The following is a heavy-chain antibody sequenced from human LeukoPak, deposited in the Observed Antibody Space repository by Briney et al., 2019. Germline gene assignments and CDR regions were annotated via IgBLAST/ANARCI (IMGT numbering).Heavy chain of an antibody. CDR2: FDPEEGER. Sequence: GASVNVFCKVCGHILSELTVHWVRQAPGKGVEWIGGFDPEEGERFYAQKFEGRVTMTEDTSTDTAYMQLTSLRSEDTAVYYCATFCVYDLLECFDYWGQGTLVSVSS. CDR3: ATFCVYDLLECFDY. D-gene: IGHD5/OR15-5a*01. CDR1: GHILSELT. V-gene: IGHV1-24*01. J-gene: IGHJ4*02.